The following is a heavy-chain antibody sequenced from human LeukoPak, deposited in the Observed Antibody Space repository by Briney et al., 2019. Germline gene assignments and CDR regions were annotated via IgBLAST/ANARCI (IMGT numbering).Heavy chain of an antibody. CDR1: GFTFSSYE. V-gene: IGHV3-48*03. J-gene: IGHJ4*02. CDR3: ARESGLTDY. Sequence: GGSLRLSCAASGFTFSSYEMNWVRQAPGKGLEWVSYISSSGSTIYYADSVKGRFTISRDNARNSLYLQMNSLRAEDTAVYYCARESGLTDYWGQGTLVTVSS. D-gene: IGHD3/OR15-3a*01. CDR2: ISSSGSTI.